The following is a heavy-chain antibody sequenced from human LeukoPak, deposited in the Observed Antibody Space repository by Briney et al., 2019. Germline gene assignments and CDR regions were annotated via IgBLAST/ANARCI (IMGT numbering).Heavy chain of an antibody. Sequence: GGSLRLSCAASGFTFSSYSMNWVRQAPGRGLEWVSSISSSSSYIYYADSVKGRFTISRDNAKNSLYLQMNSLRAEDTAVYYCARFRPIQPVDYWGQGTLVTVSS. V-gene: IGHV3-21*01. CDR1: GFTFSSYS. CDR2: ISSSSSYI. D-gene: IGHD5-18*01. CDR3: ARFRPIQPVDY. J-gene: IGHJ4*02.